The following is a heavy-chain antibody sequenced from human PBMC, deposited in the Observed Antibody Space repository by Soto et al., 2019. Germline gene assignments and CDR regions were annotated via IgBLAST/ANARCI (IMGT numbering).Heavy chain of an antibody. CDR3: ARDPGNSGGYNFDY. Sequence: QVQLVQSGAEVKKPGASVKVSCKASGYTFTNYYMHWVRQAPGQGLEWMGMINPSGGSTSYEQKFYGRVTMSRETSTTTLYMELSGLTSEDTAVYFCARDPGNSGGYNFDYWGRGTLVTVSS. J-gene: IGHJ4*02. CDR2: INPSGGST. CDR1: GYTFTNYY. V-gene: IGHV1-46*03. D-gene: IGHD1-26*01.